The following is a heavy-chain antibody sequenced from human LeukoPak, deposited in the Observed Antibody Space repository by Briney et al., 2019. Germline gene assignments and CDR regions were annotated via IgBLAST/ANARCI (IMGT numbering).Heavy chain of an antibody. CDR1: GYTFTSYD. D-gene: IGHD3-16*02. J-gene: IGHJ5*02. V-gene: IGHV1-8*01. Sequence: GASVKVSCKASGYTFTSYDFNWLRQATGQGPEWMGWMNPNSGATGYAQKFQGRVTMTRSASINTAYMELTNLRSEDTAVYYCARVPPGSRSWDYVWGSYRRGGRWFDPWGQGTLVTVSS. CDR3: ARVPPGSRSWDYVWGSYRRGGRWFDP. CDR2: MNPNSGAT.